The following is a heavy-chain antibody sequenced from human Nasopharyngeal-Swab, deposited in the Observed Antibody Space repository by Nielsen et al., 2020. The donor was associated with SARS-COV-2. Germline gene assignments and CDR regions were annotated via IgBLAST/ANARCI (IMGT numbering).Heavy chain of an antibody. CDR3: ARADLSTTGTTGYFDC. V-gene: IGHV1-69*13. J-gene: IGHJ4*02. Sequence: SVKVSCKASGGTFSSYAISWVRQAPGQGLEWMGGIIPIFGTANYAQKFQGRVTITADESTSTAYMELSSLRSEDTAVYYCARADLSTTGTTGYFDCWGQGTLVTVSS. CDR2: IIPIFGTA. CDR1: GGTFSSYA. D-gene: IGHD1-1*01.